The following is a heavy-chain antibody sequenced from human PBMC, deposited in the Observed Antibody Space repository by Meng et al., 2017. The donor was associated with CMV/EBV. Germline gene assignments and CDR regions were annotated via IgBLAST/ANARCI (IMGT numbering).Heavy chain of an antibody. CDR1: GFTFSSYE. Sequence: GESLKISCAASGFTFSSYEMNWVRQAPGKGLEWVSYISSSGSTIYYADSVKGRFTIYRDNDKNSLYLQMNSLRAEDTAVYYCARGSNYRYFDYWGQGTLVTVSS. V-gene: IGHV3-48*03. CDR2: ISSSGSTI. D-gene: IGHD4-11*01. CDR3: ARGSNYRYFDY. J-gene: IGHJ4*02.